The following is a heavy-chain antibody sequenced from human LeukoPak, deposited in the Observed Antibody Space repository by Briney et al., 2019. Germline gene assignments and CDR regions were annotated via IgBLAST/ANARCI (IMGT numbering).Heavy chain of an antibody. CDR1: GFTFSSYS. V-gene: IGHV3-21*01. CDR2: ISSSSSYI. Sequence: PGGSLRLSCAASGFTFSSYSMNWVRQAPGKGLEWVSSISSSSSYIYYADSVKGRFTISRDNAKNSLYLQMNSLRAEDTAVYYCASTGYYYDSSGYLSDYWGQGTLVTVSS. CDR3: ASTGYYYDSSGYLSDY. D-gene: IGHD3-22*01. J-gene: IGHJ4*02.